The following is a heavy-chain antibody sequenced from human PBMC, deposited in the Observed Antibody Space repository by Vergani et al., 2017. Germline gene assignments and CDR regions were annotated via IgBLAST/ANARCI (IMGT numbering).Heavy chain of an antibody. J-gene: IGHJ4*02. CDR2: ISSSSSYI. Sequence: EVQLVESGGGLVKPGGSLRLSCAASGFTFSSYSMNWVRQAPGKGLEWVSSISSSSSYIYYADSVKGRFTISRDNAKNSLYLQMNSLRAEDTAVYYCARDXRPPRGAGTPYFDYWGQGTLVTVSS. D-gene: IGHD6-13*01. CDR1: GFTFSSYS. CDR3: ARDXRPPRGAGTPYFDY. V-gene: IGHV3-21*01.